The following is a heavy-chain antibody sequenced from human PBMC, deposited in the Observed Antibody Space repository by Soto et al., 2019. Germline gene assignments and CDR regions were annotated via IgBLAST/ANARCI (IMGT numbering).Heavy chain of an antibody. CDR3: ARDLGYYDVWSGYYNCYYYLDV. D-gene: IGHD3-3*01. V-gene: IGHV7-4-1*01. CDR1: GYTFTSYA. Sequence: QVQLVQSGSELKKPGASVKVSCKASGYTFTSYAMNWVRQAPGQGLEWMGWINTNTGNPTYAQGFTGRFVFSLDTSVSKAYVQICSLKAEDTAVYYCARDLGYYDVWSGYYNCYYYLDVWGKGTTVTVSS. CDR2: INTNTGNP. J-gene: IGHJ6*03.